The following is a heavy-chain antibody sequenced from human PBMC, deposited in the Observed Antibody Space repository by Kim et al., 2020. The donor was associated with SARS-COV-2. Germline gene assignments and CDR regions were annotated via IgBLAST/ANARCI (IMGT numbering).Heavy chain of an antibody. CDR3: ARDSETVTTFQLLFDY. V-gene: IGHV3-30*04. Sequence: GGSLRLSCAASGFTFSSYAMHWVRQAPGKGLEWVAVISYDGSNKYYADSVKGRFTISRDNSKNTLYLQMNSLRAEDTAVYYCARDSETVTTFQLLFDYWGQGTLVTVSS. D-gene: IGHD4-17*01. CDR1: GFTFSSYA. J-gene: IGHJ4*02. CDR2: ISYDGSNK.